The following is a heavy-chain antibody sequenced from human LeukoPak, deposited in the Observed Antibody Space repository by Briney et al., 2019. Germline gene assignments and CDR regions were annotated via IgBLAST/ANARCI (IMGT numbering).Heavy chain of an antibody. V-gene: IGHV4-34*01. Sequence: SETLSLTCAVYGGSFSGYYWSWVRQPPGKGLEWIGEINHSGSTNYNPSLKSRVTISVDTSKNQFSLKLSSVTAADTAVYYCAKMPIPSVLGVESAMGWSPPDSWGQGTLVTVSS. CDR3: AKMPIPSVLGVESAMGWSPPDS. CDR1: GGSFSGYY. D-gene: IGHD3-3*01. J-gene: IGHJ5*01. CDR2: INHSGST.